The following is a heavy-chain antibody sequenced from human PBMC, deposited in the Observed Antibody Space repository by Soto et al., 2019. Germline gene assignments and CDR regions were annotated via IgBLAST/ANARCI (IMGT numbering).Heavy chain of an antibody. Sequence: EVQLLESGGGLVQPGGSLRLSCAASGFTFSSYAMSWVRQAPGKGLEWVAAIGGSGGSTYYADSVKGRFTISRDNSKNKLDLQKNRLGTDDTAVYYLAKGGECSGSYYRCIWGQGTLVTLSS. V-gene: IGHV3-23*01. J-gene: IGHJ4*02. CDR3: AKGGECSGSYYRCI. CDR1: GFTFSSYA. D-gene: IGHD1-26*01. CDR2: IGGSGGST.